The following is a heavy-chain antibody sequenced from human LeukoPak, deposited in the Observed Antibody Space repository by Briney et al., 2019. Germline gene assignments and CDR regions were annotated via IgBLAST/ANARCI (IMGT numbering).Heavy chain of an antibody. J-gene: IGHJ3*02. V-gene: IGHV1-69*04. CDR1: GGTFSSYA. CDR3: ATTRGLQLYDAFDI. CDR2: IIPILGIA. Sequence: SVKVSCKASGGTFSSYAISWVRQAPGHGLEWMGRIIPILGIANYAQKFQGRVTITADKSTSTAYMELSSLRSEDTAVYYCATTRGLQLYDAFDIWGQGTMVTVSS. D-gene: IGHD6-13*01.